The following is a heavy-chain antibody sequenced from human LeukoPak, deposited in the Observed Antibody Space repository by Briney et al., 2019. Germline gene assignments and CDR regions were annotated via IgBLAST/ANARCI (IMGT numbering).Heavy chain of an antibody. CDR1: GGSISSYY. D-gene: IGHD3-3*01. CDR2: IYYSGIT. V-gene: IGHV4-59*08. Sequence: SETLSLTCTVSGGSISSYYWSWIRQPPGKGLEWIGYIYYSGITNYNPSLKSRVTISVDTSKNQFSLKLSSVTAADTAVYYCARGRGGFWSGYYDDTNYMDVWGKGTTVTVSS. J-gene: IGHJ6*03. CDR3: ARGRGGFWSGYYDDTNYMDV.